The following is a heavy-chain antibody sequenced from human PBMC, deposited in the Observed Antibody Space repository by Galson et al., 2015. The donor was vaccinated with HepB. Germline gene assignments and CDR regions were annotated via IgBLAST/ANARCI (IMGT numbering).Heavy chain of an antibody. CDR2: ISNNGAAT. Sequence: SLRLSCAASGFTFSTFAMHWVRQAPGKGLEFVSAISNNGAATYDADSVRGRFIISRDNSKNTLFLQMSSLRAEDTAVYYCVKDYYGSGTRAYCFDIWGQGTLVTVSS. D-gene: IGHD3-10*01. J-gene: IGHJ4*02. CDR1: GFTFSTFA. CDR3: VKDYYGSGTRAYCFDI. V-gene: IGHV3-64D*06.